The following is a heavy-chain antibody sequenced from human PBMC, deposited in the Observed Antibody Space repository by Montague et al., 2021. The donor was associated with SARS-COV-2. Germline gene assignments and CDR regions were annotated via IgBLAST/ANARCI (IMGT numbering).Heavy chain of an antibody. CDR3: VRDPAPSGSGTFYDY. J-gene: IGHJ4*02. V-gene: IGHV4-59*02. Sequence: SETLSLTCTISGDSVSHDFWTWIRQPPGKGLEWIGYVYYSRSSSYNPSLRCRVSIAVDTPKNQFSLRLSTVTAADTAIYYCVRDPAPSGSGTFYDYWGQGTLVAVSS. CDR2: VYYSRSS. CDR1: GDSVSHDF. D-gene: IGHD1-26*01.